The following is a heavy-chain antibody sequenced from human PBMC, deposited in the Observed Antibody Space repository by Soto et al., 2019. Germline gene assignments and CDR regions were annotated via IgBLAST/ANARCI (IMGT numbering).Heavy chain of an antibody. D-gene: IGHD2-15*01. CDR2: INHSGST. J-gene: IGHJ5*02. CDR1: GGSFSGYY. CDR3: ARGRYCSGGSCPTKPKGGFDP. V-gene: IGHV4-34*01. Sequence: SETLSLTCAVYGGSFSGYYWSWIRQPPGKGLEWIGEINHSGSTNYNPSLKSRVTISVDTSKNQFSLKLSSVTAADTAVYYCARGRYCSGGSCPTKPKGGFDPWGQGTLVTVSS.